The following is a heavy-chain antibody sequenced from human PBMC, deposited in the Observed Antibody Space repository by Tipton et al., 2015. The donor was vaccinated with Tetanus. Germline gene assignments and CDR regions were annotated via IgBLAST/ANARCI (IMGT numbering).Heavy chain of an antibody. J-gene: IGHJ3*02. Sequence: SLRLSCAASGFTFSSYSMNWVRQAPGKGLEWVSSISSSSSYIYYADSVKGRFTISRDNAKNSLYLQMNSLRAEDTAVYYCARDRGGRIDAFDIWGQGQWSPSLQ. V-gene: IGHV3-21*01. CDR2: ISSSSSYI. CDR1: GFTFSSYS. D-gene: IGHD3-16*01. CDR3: ARDRGGRIDAFDI.